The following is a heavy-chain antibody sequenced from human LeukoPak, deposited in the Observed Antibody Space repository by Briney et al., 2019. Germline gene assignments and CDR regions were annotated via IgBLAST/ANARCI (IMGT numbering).Heavy chain of an antibody. CDR1: GYTFTGYY. J-gene: IGHJ3*02. Sequence: ASVKVSCKASGYTFTGYYMHWVRQAPGQGLEWMGWINPNSGGTNYAQKFQGRVTMTRDTSISTAYMELSRLRSDDTAVYYCARSRAPYYYDSADAFDIWGQGTMVTVSS. CDR2: INPNSGGT. V-gene: IGHV1-2*02. D-gene: IGHD3-22*01. CDR3: ARSRAPYYYDSADAFDI.